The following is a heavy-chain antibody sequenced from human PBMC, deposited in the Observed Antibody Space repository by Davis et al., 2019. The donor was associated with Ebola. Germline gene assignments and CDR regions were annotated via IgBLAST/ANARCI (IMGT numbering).Heavy chain of an antibody. D-gene: IGHD3-9*01. Sequence: GESLKISCADSVITFSSYAMTWVRQAPGKGLEWVSAISGSGGSTYYADSVKGRFTISRDNAKNSLYLRMNSLRAEDTAFYHCARVNAVTGYSRFDAWGQGTLVTVSS. V-gene: IGHV3-23*01. CDR2: ISGSGGST. CDR3: ARVNAVTGYSRFDA. CDR1: VITFSSYA. J-gene: IGHJ5*02.